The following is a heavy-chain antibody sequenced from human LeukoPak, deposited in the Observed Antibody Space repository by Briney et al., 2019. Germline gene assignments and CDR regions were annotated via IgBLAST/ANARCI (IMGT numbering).Heavy chain of an antibody. D-gene: IGHD3-10*01. V-gene: IGHV1-69*06. CDR3: ARGRYYYGSGSYYNSGYFDY. Sequence: WASVKVSCKASGGTFSSYAISCVRQAPGQGLEWMGGIIPIFGTANYAQKFQGRVTITADKSTSTAYMELSSLRSEDTAVYYCARGRYYYGSGSYYNSGYFDYWGQGTLVTVPS. CDR2: IIPIFGTA. J-gene: IGHJ4*02. CDR1: GGTFSSYA.